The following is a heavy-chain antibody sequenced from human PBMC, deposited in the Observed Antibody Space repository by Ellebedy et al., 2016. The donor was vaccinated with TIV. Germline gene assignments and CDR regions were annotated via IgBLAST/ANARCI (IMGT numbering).Heavy chain of an antibody. J-gene: IGHJ4*02. V-gene: IGHV5-51*01. CDR2: IYPDDSDT. CDR1: GYSFSTNW. D-gene: IGHD6-13*01. CDR3: ARLDAGGYSSSWYRGYFDY. Sequence: GESLKISCRGSGYSFSTNWIGWVRQMPGKGLEWMGIIYPDDSDTRYNPSFQGQVTISADKSISTAYVQWNSLKASDTAMYYCARLDAGGYSSSWYRGYFDYWGQGTLVTVSS.